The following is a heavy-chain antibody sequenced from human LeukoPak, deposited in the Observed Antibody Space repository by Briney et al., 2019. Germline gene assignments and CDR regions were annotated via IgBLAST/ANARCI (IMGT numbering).Heavy chain of an antibody. CDR1: GGSISSGGYY. CDR2: IYYSGST. CDR3: ARDHLFCSGGSCYWTGFDY. J-gene: IGHJ4*02. D-gene: IGHD2-15*01. Sequence: PSETLSLTCTVSGGSISSGGYYWSWIRQHPGRGLEWIGYIYYSGSTYYNPSLKSRVSISVDTSKNQFSLKLSSVTAADTAVYYCARDHLFCSGGSCYWTGFDYWGQGTLVTVSS. V-gene: IGHV4-31*03.